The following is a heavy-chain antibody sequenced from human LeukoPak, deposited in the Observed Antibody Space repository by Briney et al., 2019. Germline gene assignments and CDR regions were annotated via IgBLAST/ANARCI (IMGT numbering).Heavy chain of an antibody. D-gene: IGHD6-19*01. Sequence: PSETLSLTCTVSGGPIRSCHSICIRQPPGKGLEWIGYIDYSGNTNSNPSLKSRVTISVDTSKNQFSLKLRSVTAADTAVYYCARSIGWYGYFDLSGRGTLVTVSS. V-gene: IGHV4-59*08. CDR2: IDYSGNT. J-gene: IGHJ2*01. CDR1: GGPIRSCH. CDR3: ARSIGWYGYFDL.